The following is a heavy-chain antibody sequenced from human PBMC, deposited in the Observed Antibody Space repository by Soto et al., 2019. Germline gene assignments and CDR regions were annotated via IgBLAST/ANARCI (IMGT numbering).Heavy chain of an antibody. V-gene: IGHV3-30-3*01. Sequence: PGGSLRLSCAASGFTFSSYAMHWVRQAPGKGLEWVAVISYDGSNKYYADSVKGRFTISRDNSKNTLYLQMNSLRAEDTAVYYCARDFSDFWGAFDIWGQGTMVTVSS. J-gene: IGHJ3*02. CDR1: GFTFSSYA. CDR2: ISYDGSNK. CDR3: ARDFSDFWGAFDI. D-gene: IGHD3-3*01.